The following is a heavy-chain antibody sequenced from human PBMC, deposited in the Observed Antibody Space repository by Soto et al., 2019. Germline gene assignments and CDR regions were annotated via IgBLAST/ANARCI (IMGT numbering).Heavy chain of an antibody. Sequence: GASVKVSCKASGGTFSSYTISWVRQAPGQGLEWMGRIIPILGIANYAQKFQGRVTITADKSTSTAYMELSSLRSEDTAVYYCARGRPFKVAVPQYYFDYWGQGTLVTVSS. D-gene: IGHD6-19*01. J-gene: IGHJ4*02. CDR2: IIPILGIA. CDR1: GGTFSSYT. CDR3: ARGRPFKVAVPQYYFDY. V-gene: IGHV1-69*02.